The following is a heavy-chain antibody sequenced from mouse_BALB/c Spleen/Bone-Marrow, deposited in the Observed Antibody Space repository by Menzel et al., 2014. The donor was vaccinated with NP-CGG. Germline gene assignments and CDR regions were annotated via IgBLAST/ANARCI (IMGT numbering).Heavy chain of an antibody. CDR1: GYAFTSHW. J-gene: IGHJ2*01. CDR3: ARGLYGDSVY. Sequence: QVQLQQSGADLVKPGASVKLSCKASGYAFTSHWMHWVKQRPGQGLEWIGEIDPSDSYTNYNRKFKGKATLTVDKSSSTAYMQLSSLTSEDSAVYYCARGLYGDSVYWGQGTTLTVSS. CDR2: IDPSDSYT. D-gene: IGHD2-13*01. V-gene: IGHV1-69*02.